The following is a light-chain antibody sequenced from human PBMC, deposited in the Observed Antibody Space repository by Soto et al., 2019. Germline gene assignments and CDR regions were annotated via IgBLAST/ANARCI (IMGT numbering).Light chain of an antibody. Sequence: QSALTQPASVSGSPGQSITISCTGTSSDVGSYNLVSWYQQHPGKAPKLMIYEGSKRPSGVSNRFSGSKSGNTASLTISGLQAEDEADYYCCSYAGSSTVVFGGGTKPNVL. CDR2: EGS. CDR1: SSDVGSYNL. J-gene: IGLJ2*01. V-gene: IGLV2-23*01. CDR3: CSYAGSSTVV.